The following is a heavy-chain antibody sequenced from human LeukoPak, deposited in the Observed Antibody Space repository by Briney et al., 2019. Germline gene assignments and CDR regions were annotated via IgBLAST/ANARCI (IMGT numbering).Heavy chain of an antibody. CDR1: GFSFSSYA. J-gene: IGHJ4*02. CDR2: INGRGDST. D-gene: IGHD4-11*01. V-gene: IGHV3-23*01. CDR3: ARPVATVTTPGFDY. Sequence: GGSLRLSCAASGFSFSSYAMSWIRQAPGKGLEWVSGINGRGDSTVYADSVKGRFTISRDNSKNTLYLQMNSLRAEDTAVYYCARPVATVTTPGFDYWGQGTLVTVSS.